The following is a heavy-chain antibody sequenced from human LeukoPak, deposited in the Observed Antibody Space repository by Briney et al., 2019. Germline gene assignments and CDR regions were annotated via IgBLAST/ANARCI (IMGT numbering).Heavy chain of an antibody. J-gene: IGHJ4*02. CDR3: ASLSGRRFRWNSDY. CDR2: INHSGST. V-gene: IGHV4-34*01. D-gene: IGHD3-3*01. CDR1: GGSFSGYY. Sequence: PSETLSLTCAVYGGSFSGYYWSWIRQPPGKGLEWIGEINHSGSTNYNPSLKSRVTISVDTSKNQFSLKLSSVTAADTAVYYCASLSGRRFRWNSDYWGQGTLVTVSS.